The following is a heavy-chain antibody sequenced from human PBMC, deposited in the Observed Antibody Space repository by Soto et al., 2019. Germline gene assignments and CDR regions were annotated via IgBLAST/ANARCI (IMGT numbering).Heavy chain of an antibody. D-gene: IGHD3-22*01. CDR1: GGSINIGGFY. J-gene: IGHJ5*02. CDR3: ARRRDDTVDSYFNWFDP. Sequence: SETLSLTCTVSGGSINIGGFYWGWIRQRPGRDLERIGHIYHTGTAYYNPSLNHRFTISIDTSKNQFSLEVYSVTAADSAVYYCARRRDDTVDSYFNWFDPWGPGTRVTVSS. CDR2: IYHTGTA. V-gene: IGHV4-31*03.